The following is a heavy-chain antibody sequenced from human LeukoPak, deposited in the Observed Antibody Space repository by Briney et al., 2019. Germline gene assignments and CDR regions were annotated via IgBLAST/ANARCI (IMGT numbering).Heavy chain of an antibody. D-gene: IGHD1-26*01. V-gene: IGHV4-30-2*01. J-gene: IGHJ4*02. CDR1: GDSISSGGYS. Sequence: IPSETLSLTCAVSGDSISSGGYSWSWIRQPPGKGLEWIGYIYHSGSTYYNPSLKSRVTISVDRSKNQFSLKLSSVTAADTAVYYCAIEGPTTGAFDYWGQGTLVTVSS. CDR2: IYHSGST. CDR3: AIEGPTTGAFDY.